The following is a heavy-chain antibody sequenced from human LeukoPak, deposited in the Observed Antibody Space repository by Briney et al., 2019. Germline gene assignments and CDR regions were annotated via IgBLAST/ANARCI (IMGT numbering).Heavy chain of an antibody. CDR2: IYPGDSDT. J-gene: IGHJ6*02. Sequence: GESLKISCKGPGYSFTSYWIGWVRQMPGKGLEWMGIIYPGDSDTRYSPSFQGQVTISADKSISTAYLQWSSLKASDTAMYYCARRPVSGYYYYGMDVWGQGTTVTVSS. CDR3: ARRPVSGYYYYGMDV. CDR1: GYSFTSYW. D-gene: IGHD1-14*01. V-gene: IGHV5-51*01.